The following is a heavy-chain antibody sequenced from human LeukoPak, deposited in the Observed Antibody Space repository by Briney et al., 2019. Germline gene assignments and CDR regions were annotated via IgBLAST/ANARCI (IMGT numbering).Heavy chain of an antibody. J-gene: IGHJ4*02. Sequence: SVKVSGKASGGSFSSYAINWVRQAPGQGLEWMGGIIPIFGTAKYAEKFQDRVTITAVESMSTVYMELSSLRSEDTAVYYCARGWLAETTVVTPYNYWGQGTLVTVSS. CDR3: ARGWLAETTVVTPYNY. CDR2: IIPIFGTA. CDR1: GGSFSSYA. D-gene: IGHD4-23*01. V-gene: IGHV1-69*13.